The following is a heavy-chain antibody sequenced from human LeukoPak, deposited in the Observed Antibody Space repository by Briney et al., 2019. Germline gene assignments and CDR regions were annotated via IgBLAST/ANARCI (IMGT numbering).Heavy chain of an antibody. CDR1: GFTVSSNY. D-gene: IGHD3-22*01. CDR2: IYSGDST. V-gene: IGHV3-53*01. CDR3: ARDSSGYYRYFDL. J-gene: IGHJ2*01. Sequence: GGSLRLSCAASGFTVSSNYMSWVRQAPGKGLEWVSVIYSGDSTYYADSVKGRFTISRDNSKNTLYLQMNSLRAEDTAVYYCARDSSGYYRYFDLWGRGTLVTVSS.